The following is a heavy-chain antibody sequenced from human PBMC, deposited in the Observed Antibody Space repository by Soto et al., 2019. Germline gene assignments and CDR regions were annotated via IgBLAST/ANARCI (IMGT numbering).Heavy chain of an antibody. CDR1: GYTFTSYG. V-gene: IGHV1-18*01. J-gene: IGHJ3*02. CDR3: ARDGGYCSSTSCYGPHDAFDI. CDR2: ISAYNGNT. Sequence: GASVKVSCKASGYTFTSYGISWVRQAPGQGLEWMGWISAYNGNTNYAQKLQGRVTMTTDTSTSTAYMELRSLRSDDTAVYYCARDGGYCSSTSCYGPHDAFDIWGQGTMVTVSS. D-gene: IGHD2-2*01.